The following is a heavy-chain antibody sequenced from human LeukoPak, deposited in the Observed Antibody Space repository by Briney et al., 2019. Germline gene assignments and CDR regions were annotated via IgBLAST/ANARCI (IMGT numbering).Heavy chain of an antibody. CDR3: ARDLGYSYGDAFDI. CDR2: IYYSGST. V-gene: IGHV4-30-4*08. CDR1: GGSISSGDYY. Sequence: SETLSLTCTVSGGSISSGDYYWSRIRQPPGKGLEWIGYIYYSGSTYYNPSLKSRVTISVDTSRNQFSLKLSSVTAADTAVYYCARDLGYSYGDAFDIWGQGTMVTVSS. D-gene: IGHD5-18*01. J-gene: IGHJ3*02.